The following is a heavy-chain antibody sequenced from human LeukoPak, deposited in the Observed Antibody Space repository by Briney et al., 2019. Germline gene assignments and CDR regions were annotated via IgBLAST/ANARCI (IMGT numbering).Heavy chain of an antibody. V-gene: IGHV4-34*01. CDR2: INHSGST. CDR1: GGSFSGYY. D-gene: IGHD2-2*02. CDR3: ARLDPYTKDDAFDI. J-gene: IGHJ3*02. Sequence: PSETLSLTCAVYGGSFSGYYWSWIRQPPGKGLEWIGEINHSGSTNYNPSLESRVTISVDTSKNQFSLKLSSVTAADTAVYYCARLDPYTKDDAFDIWGQGTMVTVSS.